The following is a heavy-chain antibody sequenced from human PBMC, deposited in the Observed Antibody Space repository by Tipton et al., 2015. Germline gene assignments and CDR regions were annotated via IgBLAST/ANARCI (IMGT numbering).Heavy chain of an antibody. D-gene: IGHD5-12*01. V-gene: IGHV4-59*01. J-gene: IGHJ3*02. CDR3: ARVPDSGFDAFDI. CDR1: GGSISRYY. CDR2: IYYSGST. Sequence: TLSLTCTVSGGSISRYYWSWIRQPPGKGLEWIGYIYYSGSTNYNPSLKSRVTVLLDTSKTQFSLSLTSVTAADTAVYYCARVPDSGFDAFDIWGQGTMVTVS.